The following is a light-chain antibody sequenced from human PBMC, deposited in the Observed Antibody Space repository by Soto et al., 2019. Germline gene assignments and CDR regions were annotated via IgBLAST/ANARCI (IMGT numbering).Light chain of an antibody. CDR2: DVS. CDR3: GSYTSNSAPFV. Sequence: QSVLTQPAYVSGSPGQSITISCTGTSSDIGGYNSVSWYQHHPGKAPKLMIYDVSNRPSGVSNRFSGSKSGNTASLTISGLQAEDEADYYCGSYTSNSAPFVLRTGTKVTVL. V-gene: IGLV2-14*03. J-gene: IGLJ1*01. CDR1: SSDIGGYNS.